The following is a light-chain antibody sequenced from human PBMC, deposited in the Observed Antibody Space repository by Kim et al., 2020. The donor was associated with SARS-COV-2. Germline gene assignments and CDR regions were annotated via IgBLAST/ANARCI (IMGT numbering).Light chain of an antibody. V-gene: IGLV2-11*01. J-gene: IGLJ1*01. Sequence: QSALTQPRSVSGSPGQSVTISCTGTSSDIGGYNSVSWYQQHPGKAPKLILYSVTNRPSGVPDRFSGSKSGNTASLTISGLQADDESDYYCCSYAGSYTYVFGPGTKVTVL. CDR1: SSDIGGYNS. CDR2: SVT. CDR3: CSYAGSYTYV.